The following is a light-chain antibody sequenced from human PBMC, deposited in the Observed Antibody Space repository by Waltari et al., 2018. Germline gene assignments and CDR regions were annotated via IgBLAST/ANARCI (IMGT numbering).Light chain of an antibody. CDR2: RNN. V-gene: IGLV1-47*01. CDR1: SSNIGSNF. Sequence: QSVLTQPPSASGTPGQRVTISCSGSSSNIGSNFVYWYQQLPGTAPKLLIYRNNHAPPVVPARFSGSQSGASASLAIRWLRSEDEADYYCGAGDDSLSGPGVFGGGTKLTVL. J-gene: IGLJ3*02. CDR3: GAGDDSLSGPGV.